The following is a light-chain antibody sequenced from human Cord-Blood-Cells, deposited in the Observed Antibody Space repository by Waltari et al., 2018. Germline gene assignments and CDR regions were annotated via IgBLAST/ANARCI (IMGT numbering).Light chain of an antibody. Sequence: DIKMTQSPSSLSVSVGDRVTITCRASQSISSYLNWYQQKPGKAPKLLIYAASSLQSGVPSRFSGSGSGTDFTLTISSLQPEDFATYYCQQSYSTPTFGPGTKVDIK. V-gene: IGKV1-39*01. J-gene: IGKJ3*01. CDR2: AAS. CDR1: QSISSY. CDR3: QQSYSTPT.